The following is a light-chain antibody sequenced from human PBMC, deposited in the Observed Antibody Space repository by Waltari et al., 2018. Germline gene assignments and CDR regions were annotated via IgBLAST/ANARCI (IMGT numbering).Light chain of an antibody. CDR2: RND. Sequence: QSVLTQPPSASGTPGQRVTIPCSGSVPNIGSNSVYWYYQQLPGTAPKLLTYRNDQRPSAVPDRFSGSKSGTSASLAISGLRSEDEGDYYCAAWDDSLSGHVVFGGGTKLTVL. CDR1: VPNIGSNS. V-gene: IGLV1-47*01. CDR3: AAWDDSLSGHVV. J-gene: IGLJ2*01.